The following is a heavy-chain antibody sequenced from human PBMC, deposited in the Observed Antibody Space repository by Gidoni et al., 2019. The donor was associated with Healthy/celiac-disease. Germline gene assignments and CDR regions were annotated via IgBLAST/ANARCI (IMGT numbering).Heavy chain of an antibody. V-gene: IGHV4-39*01. J-gene: IGHJ4*02. CDR3: ARMGVYYYDSSGSPYYFDY. CDR1: ARSIRRSSYY. Sequence: QLQLQESGPGLVKPSETLSLTCPVSARSIRRSSYYWGWIRQPPGKGLEWIGSIYFSGSTYYNPSLKSRVTISVDTSKNQFSLKLSSVTAADTAVYYCARMGVYYYDSSGSPYYFDYWGQGTLVTVSS. CDR2: IYFSGST. D-gene: IGHD3-22*01.